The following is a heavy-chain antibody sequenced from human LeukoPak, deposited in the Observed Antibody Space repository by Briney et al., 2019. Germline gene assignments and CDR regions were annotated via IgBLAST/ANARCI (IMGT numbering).Heavy chain of an antibody. V-gene: IGHV1-69*04. CDR3: AREAAYYDFWSNYYGMDV. Sequence: ILGIANYAQKFQGRVTITADKSTSTAYMELSSLRSEDTAVYYCAREAAYYDFWSNYYGMDVWGQGTTVTVSS. D-gene: IGHD3-3*01. J-gene: IGHJ6*02. CDR2: ILGIA.